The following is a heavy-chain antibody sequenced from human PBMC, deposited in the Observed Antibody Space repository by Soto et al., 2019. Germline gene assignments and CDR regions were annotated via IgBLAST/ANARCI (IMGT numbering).Heavy chain of an antibody. CDR3: ARRLEPYSSKSDP. CDR2: IYSSGST. CDR1: GGSMSTYY. J-gene: IGHJ5*02. D-gene: IGHD6-13*01. Sequence: LSLTCTASGGSMSTYYWNWIRQAPGQGLEWIGYIYSSGSTNYNPSLKSRVTISVDTSKNQFSLKLNSVTAADTAVYYCARRLEPYSSKSDPWGQGTLVTVSS. V-gene: IGHV4-59*08.